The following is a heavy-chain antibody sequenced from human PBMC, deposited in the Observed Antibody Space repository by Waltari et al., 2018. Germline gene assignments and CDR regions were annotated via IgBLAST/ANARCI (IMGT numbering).Heavy chain of an antibody. CDR1: GDSFSGYH. Sequence: QVQLHQWGGGLLKPSETLSLTCAVSGDSFSGYHWNWIRQSPEKGLEWIGEIDHDGSTYYIPVMKSIVTMSVDRFKMRFFLEMTSVTAADTAVYYCARGITHYYASGLNWFDSWGQGILATVSS. J-gene: IGHJ5*01. D-gene: IGHD3-10*01. CDR3: ARGITHYYASGLNWFDS. V-gene: IGHV4-34*01. CDR2: IDHDGST.